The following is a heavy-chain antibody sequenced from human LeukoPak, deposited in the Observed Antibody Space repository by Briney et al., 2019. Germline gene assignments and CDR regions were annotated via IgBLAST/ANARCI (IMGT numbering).Heavy chain of an antibody. Sequence: GGSLRLSCAASEFTFSKYGMTWVRQAPGKGLEWVATILGSGGSTYYADSVQGRFTISRDSSKNTLYLQMNSLRAEDTAVYYCAKDPNGDYIGAFDIWGQGTMVIVS. CDR1: EFTFSKYG. V-gene: IGHV3-23*01. D-gene: IGHD4-17*01. CDR3: AKDPNGDYIGAFDI. CDR2: ILGSGGST. J-gene: IGHJ3*02.